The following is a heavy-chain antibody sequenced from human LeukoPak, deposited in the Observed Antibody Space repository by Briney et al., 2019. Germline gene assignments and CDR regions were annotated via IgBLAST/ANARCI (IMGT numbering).Heavy chain of an antibody. J-gene: IGHJ6*02. CDR2: ISESSSHT. CDR3: ARDRAVKARIGGMDV. V-gene: IGHV3-21*06. Sequence: GGSLRLSCAAYGFVFSGYSINLVRQAPGKGLEWVSYISESSSHTYYVDSVKGRFTISRDNAKNSLYLQMSSLRAEDTGIYYCARDRAVKARIGGMDVWGQGTTVIVSS. D-gene: IGHD5-24*01. CDR1: GFVFSGYS.